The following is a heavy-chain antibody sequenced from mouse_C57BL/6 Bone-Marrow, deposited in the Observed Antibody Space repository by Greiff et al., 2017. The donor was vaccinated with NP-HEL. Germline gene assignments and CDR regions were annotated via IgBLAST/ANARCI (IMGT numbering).Heavy chain of an antibody. D-gene: IGHD1-1*01. CDR3: ARRHYYGSSYWFAY. J-gene: IGHJ3*01. Sequence: EVQLVESGGDLVKPGGSLKLSCAASGFTFSSYGMSWVRQTPDKRLEWVATISSGGSYTYYPDSVKGRFTISKDNAKNTLYLQMSSLKSEDTAMYYCARRHYYGSSYWFAYWGQGTLVTVSA. CDR1: GFTFSSYG. CDR2: ISSGGSYT. V-gene: IGHV5-6*01.